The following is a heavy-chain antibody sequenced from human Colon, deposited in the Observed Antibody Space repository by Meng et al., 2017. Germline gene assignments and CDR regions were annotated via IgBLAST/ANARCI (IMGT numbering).Heavy chain of an antibody. CDR3: ARSFATQNWFDP. D-gene: IGHD3-3*01. CDR2: IYTRGDT. Sequence: SETLSLTCTVTGGSISSGSYYWSWIRQPAGKGLEWIGRIYTRGDTKYNPSRESRGTMSLDTSKNQFSLTLSSVTAADTAVYYCARSFATQNWFDPWGQGTLVTVSS. V-gene: IGHV4-61*02. J-gene: IGHJ5*02. CDR1: GGSISSGSYY.